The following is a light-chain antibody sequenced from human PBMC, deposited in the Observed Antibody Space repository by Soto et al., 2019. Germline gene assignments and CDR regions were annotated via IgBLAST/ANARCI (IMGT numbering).Light chain of an antibody. CDR1: QTVRTNF. V-gene: IGKV3-20*01. CDR2: GTS. CDR3: QHYSRTLPWT. J-gene: IGKJ1*01. Sequence: EIVLTQSPGTLSLSPGETATLSCRASQTVRTNFLAWYQQKPGQAPRLLMFGTSNRATDIPDRFGGSGSGTDFTLTISRPEPEDVAVYYCQHYSRTLPWTFRQGTKVEIK.